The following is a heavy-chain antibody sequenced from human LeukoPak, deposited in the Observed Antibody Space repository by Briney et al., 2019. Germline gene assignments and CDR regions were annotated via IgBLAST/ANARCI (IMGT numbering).Heavy chain of an antibody. CDR2: IHYTGST. CDR1: SGSISTYY. Sequence: PSETLSLTCTVSSGSISTYYWSWIRQPPGKRLAWIGFIHYTGSTYYNPSLKSRVTISVDTSKNQFSLKLSPVTAADTAVYYCARSSGSRYYIDYWGQGTLVTVSS. J-gene: IGHJ4*02. V-gene: IGHV4-59*01. CDR3: ARSSGSRYYIDY. D-gene: IGHD1-26*01.